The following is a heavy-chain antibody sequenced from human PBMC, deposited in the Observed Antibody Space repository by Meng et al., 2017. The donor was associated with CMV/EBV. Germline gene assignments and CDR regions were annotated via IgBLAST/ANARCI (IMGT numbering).Heavy chain of an antibody. Sequence: QAQLQESGPGLVKPSQTLSLTCTVSGVSISSGDYYWSWIRQPTGKGLEWIGYIYYSGSTYYNPSLKSRVTISVDTSKNQFSLKLSSVTAADTAVYYCARDNRRGGVDYWGQGTLVTVSS. CDR1: GVSISSGDYY. CDR2: IYYSGST. D-gene: IGHD3-3*01. CDR3: ARDNRRGGVDY. V-gene: IGHV4-30-4*08. J-gene: IGHJ4*02.